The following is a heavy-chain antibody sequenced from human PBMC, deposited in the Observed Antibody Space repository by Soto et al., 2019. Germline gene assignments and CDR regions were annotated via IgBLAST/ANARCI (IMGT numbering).Heavy chain of an antibody. J-gene: IGHJ6*03. D-gene: IGHD1-26*01. CDR3: ARGEPPPVYYYYMDV. Sequence: ASVKVSCKASGYTFTSYGISWVRQAPGQGLEWMGWINACNGYTKYSQKFQGRVTITRDTFASAVYMDLRSLRSEDTAVYYCARGEPPPVYYYYMDVWGSGTTVTVSS. V-gene: IGHV1-18*01. CDR2: INACNGYT. CDR1: GYTFTSYG.